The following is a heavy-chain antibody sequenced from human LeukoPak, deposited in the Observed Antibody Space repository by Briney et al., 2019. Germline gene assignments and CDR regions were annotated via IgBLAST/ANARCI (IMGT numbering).Heavy chain of an antibody. CDR3: ARGDYYGSGTYYKKTVDY. CDR1: GFTFSSYW. CDR2: IKQDGSEK. J-gene: IGHJ4*02. Sequence: GGSLRLSCAASGFTFSSYWMSWVRQAPGKGLEWVAHIKQDGSEKYYVDSVKGRFTISRDNAKNSLYLQMNSLRAEDTAVYYCARGDYYGSGTYYKKTVDYWGQGTLVTVSS. V-gene: IGHV3-7*01. D-gene: IGHD3-10*01.